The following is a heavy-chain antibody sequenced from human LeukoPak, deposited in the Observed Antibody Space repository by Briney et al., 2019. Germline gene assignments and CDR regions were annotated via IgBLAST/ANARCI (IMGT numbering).Heavy chain of an antibody. J-gene: IGHJ5*02. CDR2: IYHSGST. CDR1: GGSISSYY. Sequence: PSETLSLTCTVSGGSISSYYWSWIRQPPGKGLEWIGEIYHSGSTNYNPSLKSRVTISVDKSKNQFSLKLSSVTAADTAVYYCARDPKYYYGSGRRNNWFDPWGQGTLVTVSS. CDR3: ARDPKYYYGSGRRNNWFDP. D-gene: IGHD3-10*01. V-gene: IGHV4-59*12.